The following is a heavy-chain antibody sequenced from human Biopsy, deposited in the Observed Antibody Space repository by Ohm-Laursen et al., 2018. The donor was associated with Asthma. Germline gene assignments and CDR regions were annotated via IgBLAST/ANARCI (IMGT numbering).Heavy chain of an antibody. CDR1: GYNLISFA. D-gene: IGHD3-9*01. Sequence: SVKVSCKTSGYNLISFAIHWVRQAPGQRLEWMGWVNTGNGDTKYSQKFQGRVTITRDTSASTAYMELRSLRSEDTATYYCARTYYDFLTGQVKDVFGVWGQGTMVTVSS. V-gene: IGHV1-3*04. CDR2: VNTGNGDT. J-gene: IGHJ3*01. CDR3: ARTYYDFLTGQVKDVFGV.